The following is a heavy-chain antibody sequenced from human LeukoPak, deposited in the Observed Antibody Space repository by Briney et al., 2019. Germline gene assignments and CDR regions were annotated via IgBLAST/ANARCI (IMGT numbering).Heavy chain of an antibody. D-gene: IGHD2-2*01. V-gene: IGHV3-7*01. CDR2: INPDGNEK. CDR3: SGRDSSRRPRAY. Sequence: GGSLRLSCAASGLTFTDFWMNWVRLTPGRGLEWLANINPDGNEKYYVDSVKGRFAISRDNAKNEVYLEMNSLRAEDTGVYYCSGRDSSRRPRAYWGQGTLLSVSS. J-gene: IGHJ4*02. CDR1: GLTFTDFW.